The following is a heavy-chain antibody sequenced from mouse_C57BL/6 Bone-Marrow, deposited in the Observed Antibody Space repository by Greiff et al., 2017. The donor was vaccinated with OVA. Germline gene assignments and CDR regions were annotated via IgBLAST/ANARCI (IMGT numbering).Heavy chain of an antibody. CDR1: GYTFTSYW. CDR2: IDPNSGGT. J-gene: IGHJ4*01. D-gene: IGHD1-1*01. Sequence: VQLQQPGAELVKPGASVKLSCKASGYTFTSYWMHWVKQRPGQGLEWIGMIDPNSGGTKYNEKFKSKATLTVDKSSSTAYMQLSSLTSEDSAVYYCESSCYYGSIYAMDYWGQGTSVTVSS. CDR3: ESSCYYGSIYAMDY. V-gene: IGHV1-72*01.